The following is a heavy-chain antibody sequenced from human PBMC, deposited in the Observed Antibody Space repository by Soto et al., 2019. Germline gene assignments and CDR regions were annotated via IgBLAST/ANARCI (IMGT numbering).Heavy chain of an antibody. CDR1: GFTFSSYA. CDR2: ISGSGGST. CDR3: AKGFDSSSWYISVAGAFDI. J-gene: IGHJ3*02. V-gene: IGHV3-23*01. D-gene: IGHD6-13*01. Sequence: SGGSLRLSCAASGFTFSSYAMSWVRQAPGKGLEWVSAISGSGGSTYYADSVKGRFTISRDNSKNTLYLQMNSLRAEDTAVYYCAKGFDSSSWYISVAGAFDIWGQGTMVTVAS.